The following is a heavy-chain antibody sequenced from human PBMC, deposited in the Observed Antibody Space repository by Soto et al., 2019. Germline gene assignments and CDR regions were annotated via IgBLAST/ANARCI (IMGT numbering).Heavy chain of an antibody. D-gene: IGHD3-10*01. Sequence: QVQLVQSGAEVKKPGASVKVSCKASGYTFTSYAMHWVRQAPGQRLEWMGWINAGNGNTKYSQKFQGRVTITRDTSASTAYMELSSLRSEDTALYYGARGALWFGEFADIWGQGTMVTVSS. CDR1: GYTFTSYA. CDR3: ARGALWFGEFADI. J-gene: IGHJ3*02. CDR2: INAGNGNT. V-gene: IGHV1-3*01.